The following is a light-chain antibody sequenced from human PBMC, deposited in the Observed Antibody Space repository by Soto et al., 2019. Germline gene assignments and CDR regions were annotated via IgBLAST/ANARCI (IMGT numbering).Light chain of an antibody. J-gene: IGLJ1*01. CDR1: NIDVGSYNL. CDR2: EVS. CDR3: CSYAGSSPF. Sequence: QSGPAQPSCGSASTGQSIPISCTGTNIDVGSYNLVSWYQQHPGKAPKLMIYEVSKRPSGVSNRFSGSKSGNTASLTISGLQAEDEDDYYCCSYAGSSPFVGTSNKVTVL. V-gene: IGLV2-23*02.